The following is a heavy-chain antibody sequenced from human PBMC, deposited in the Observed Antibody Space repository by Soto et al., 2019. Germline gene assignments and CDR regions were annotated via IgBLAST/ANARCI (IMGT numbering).Heavy chain of an antibody. J-gene: IGHJ5*02. CDR2: IGADNGDT. CDR1: GYTFSTYG. Sequence: QVQLVQSGAEVKKPGASVKVSCKASGYTFSTYGFSWVRQAPGQGLEWMGWIGADNGDTNYAQNLQGRGTMTTDTSTTTSYMELRSLTSDDTAVYFCARDWKGAEGFDPWGQGTLVTVSS. D-gene: IGHD1-1*01. V-gene: IGHV1-18*01. CDR3: ARDWKGAEGFDP.